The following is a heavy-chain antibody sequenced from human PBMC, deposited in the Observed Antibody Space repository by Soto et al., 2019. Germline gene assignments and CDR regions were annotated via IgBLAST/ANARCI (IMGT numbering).Heavy chain of an antibody. J-gene: IGHJ4*02. Sequence: QVQLQESGPGLMKPSQTLSLTCTVSGASIGRGGYYWTWIRQHPGKALEWMGHIHFSGETNYNPSLKGRLTMSIDTSTNQFSLNLAAVTAADTAMYYCASDQGGDLDYWGQGTLVTVSS. CDR3: ASDQGGDLDY. D-gene: IGHD2-21*01. CDR2: IHFSGET. V-gene: IGHV4-31*03. CDR1: GASIGRGGYY.